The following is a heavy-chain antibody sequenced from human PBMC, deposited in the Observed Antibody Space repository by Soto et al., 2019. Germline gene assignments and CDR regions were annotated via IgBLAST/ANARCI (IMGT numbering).Heavy chain of an antibody. Sequence: PGGSLRLSCAVSGLTFDDYAMHWVRQAPGKGLEWVAGIIWNSAYIVYADSVKGRFTISRDNAKNSLHLQMDSLRAEDTALYYCVKDSTVSGVRQGLDFWGRGTLVTVSS. CDR2: IIWNSAYI. CDR1: GLTFDDYA. V-gene: IGHV3-9*01. D-gene: IGHD6-19*01. J-gene: IGHJ4*02. CDR3: VKDSTVSGVRQGLDF.